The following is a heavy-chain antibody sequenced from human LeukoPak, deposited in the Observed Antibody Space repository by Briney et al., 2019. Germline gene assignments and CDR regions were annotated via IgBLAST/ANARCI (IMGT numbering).Heavy chain of an antibody. V-gene: IGHV3-7*01. Sequence: AGGSLRLSCAASGFTFSSYWMSWVRQAPGQGLEWVANIKQDGSEKYYVDSVKGRFTISRDNAKSSLYLQMNSLRAEDTAVYYCARDPGSSGYYPYFDYWGQGTLVTVCS. CDR2: IKQDGSEK. J-gene: IGHJ4*02. CDR3: ARDPGSSGYYPYFDY. D-gene: IGHD3-22*01. CDR1: GFTFSSYW.